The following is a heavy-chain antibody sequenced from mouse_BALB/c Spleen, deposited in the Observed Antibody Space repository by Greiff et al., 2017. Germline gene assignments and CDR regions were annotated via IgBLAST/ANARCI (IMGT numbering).Heavy chain of an antibody. CDR2: IRSKSNNYAT. CDR1: GFTFNTYA. CDR3: VRDGYYEDAGDY. Sequence: EVMLVESGGGLVQPKGSLKLSCAASGFTFNTYAMNWVRQAPGKGLEWVARIRSKSNNYATYYADSVKDRFTISRDDSQSMLYLQMNNLKTEDTAMYYCVRDGYYEDAGDYWGQGTSVTVSS. D-gene: IGHD2-3*01. V-gene: IGHV10-1*02. J-gene: IGHJ4*01.